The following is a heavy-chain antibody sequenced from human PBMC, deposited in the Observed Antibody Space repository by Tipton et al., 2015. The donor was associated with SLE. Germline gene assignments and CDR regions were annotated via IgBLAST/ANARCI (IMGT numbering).Heavy chain of an antibody. D-gene: IGHD1-20*01. CDR2: IYYSGST. CDR1: GGSISSYY. J-gene: IGHJ6*02. V-gene: IGHV4-59*01. CDR3: ARDLGITGTTPRGMDV. Sequence: TLSLTCTVSGGSISSYYWSWIRQPPGKGLEWIGYIYYSGSTNYNPPLKSRVTISVDTSKNQFSLKLSSVTAADTAVYYCARDLGITGTTPRGMDVWGQGTTVTVS.